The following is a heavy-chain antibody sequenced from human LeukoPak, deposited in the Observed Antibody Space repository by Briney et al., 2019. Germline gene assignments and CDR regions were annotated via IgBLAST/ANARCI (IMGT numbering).Heavy chain of an antibody. Sequence: SETLSLTCTVSGYSISSGYYWGWIRQPPGKGLEWIGSIYHSGSTYYNPSLKSRVTISVDTSKNQFSLKLSSVTAADTAVYYCARLIAAAGTYYVDYWGQGTLVTVSS. V-gene: IGHV4-38-2*02. J-gene: IGHJ4*02. CDR1: GYSISSGYY. CDR2: IYHSGST. D-gene: IGHD6-13*01. CDR3: ARLIAAAGTYYVDY.